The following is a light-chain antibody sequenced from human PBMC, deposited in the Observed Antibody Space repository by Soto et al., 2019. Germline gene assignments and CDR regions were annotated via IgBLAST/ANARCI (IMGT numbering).Light chain of an antibody. CDR3: GTWDSSLNVGV. CDR2: DNN. V-gene: IGLV1-51*01. CDR1: SSNIGNNY. Sequence: QSVLTQPPSVSAAPGQKVTISCSGSSSNIGNNYVSWYQQLPGTAPKHLIYDNNKRPSGIPDRFSGSKSGTSATLGITGLQTGDEADYYCGTWDSSLNVGVFGGGTKLTVL. J-gene: IGLJ2*01.